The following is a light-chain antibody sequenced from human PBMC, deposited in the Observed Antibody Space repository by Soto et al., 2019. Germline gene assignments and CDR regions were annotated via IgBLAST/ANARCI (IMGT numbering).Light chain of an antibody. J-gene: IGKJ1*01. CDR3: LQYSSHPWT. CDR2: AXS. Sequence: DIEMSQSTSSLSPSVGNRGTITWRASWSISFWLAGDQQQPGKAPELLXYAXSNLKRGVSSRFSGSGSGTEFTLTISRLHPEDVSTYYCLQYSSHPWTFGQGTKVDI. V-gene: IGKV1-5*01. CDR1: WSISFW.